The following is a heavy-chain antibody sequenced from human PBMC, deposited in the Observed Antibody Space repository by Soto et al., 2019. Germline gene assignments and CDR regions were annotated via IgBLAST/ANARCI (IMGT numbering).Heavy chain of an antibody. CDR2: IKSKTDGGTT. CDR3: KRDGSGSYA. D-gene: IGHD3-10*01. Sequence: EVQLVESGGGLVKPGGSLRLSCAASGFTFSNAWMSWVRQAPGKGLEWVGRIKSKTDGGTTDYAAHVKGRFTISRDQSKNTLELQMNSLKTGDTAVYYCKRDGSGSYAWGQGTLVTVSS. V-gene: IGHV3-15*01. J-gene: IGHJ5*02. CDR1: GFTFSNAW.